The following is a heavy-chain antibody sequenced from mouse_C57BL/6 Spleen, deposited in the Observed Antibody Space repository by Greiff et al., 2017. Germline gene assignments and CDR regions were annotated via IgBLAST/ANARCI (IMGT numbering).Heavy chain of an antibody. CDR2: ISSGGSYT. V-gene: IGHV5-6*01. CDR3: ARTYYSTLGFAY. Sequence: EVNLVESGGDLVKPGGSLKLSCAASGFTFSSYGMSWVRQTPDKRLEWVATISSGGSYTYYPDSVKGRFTISRDNAKNTLYLQMSSLKSEDTAMYYCARTYYSTLGFAYWGQGTLVTVSA. D-gene: IGHD2-5*01. J-gene: IGHJ3*01. CDR1: GFTFSSYG.